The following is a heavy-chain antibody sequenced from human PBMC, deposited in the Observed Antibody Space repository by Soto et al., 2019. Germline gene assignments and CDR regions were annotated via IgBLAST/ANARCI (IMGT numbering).Heavy chain of an antibody. CDR1: GFTFSSYA. CDR3: ISVELPNRRG. V-gene: IGHV3-23*01. J-gene: IGHJ4*02. Sequence: EVQLLESGGGLVQPGGSLRLSCAASGFTFSSYAMSWVRQAPGKGLEWVSAISGSGGSTYYADSVKGRFTISRDNSKNTLYRQMNSLRAGDTAVYSCISVELPNRRGGGQGTLVTVSS. D-gene: IGHD1-7*01. CDR2: ISGSGGST.